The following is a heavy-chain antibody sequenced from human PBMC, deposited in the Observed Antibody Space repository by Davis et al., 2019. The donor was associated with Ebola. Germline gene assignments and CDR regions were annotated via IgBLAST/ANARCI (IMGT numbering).Heavy chain of an antibody. CDR3: ARHTVIGYSSSWWPLDI. D-gene: IGHD6-13*01. CDR1: GGSSSGYY. J-gene: IGHJ3*02. Sequence: PSETLSLTCAVYGGSSSGYYWSWIRQPPGKGLEWIGEINHSGSTNYNPSLKSRVTISVDTSKTQFYLKLTSVTAADTAVYYCARHTVIGYSSSWWPLDIWGQGTMVTVSS. CDR2: INHSGST. V-gene: IGHV4-34*01.